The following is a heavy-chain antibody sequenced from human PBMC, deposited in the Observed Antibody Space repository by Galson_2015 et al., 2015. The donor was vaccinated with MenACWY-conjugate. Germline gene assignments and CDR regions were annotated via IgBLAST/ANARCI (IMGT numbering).Heavy chain of an antibody. CDR3: ARGASPRTCYLKSDWFYP. Sequence: SVKVSCKASGYTFTLYAMHWVRQAPGQGLEWMGWINAGNGNTKYSQKFQDRVTITRDISASTVYMELTSLGSEDTAVYYCARGASPRTCYLKSDWFYPWGQGTLVTVSS. CDR2: INAGNGNT. D-gene: IGHD3/OR15-3a*01. J-gene: IGHJ5*02. V-gene: IGHV1-3*01. CDR1: GYTFTLYA.